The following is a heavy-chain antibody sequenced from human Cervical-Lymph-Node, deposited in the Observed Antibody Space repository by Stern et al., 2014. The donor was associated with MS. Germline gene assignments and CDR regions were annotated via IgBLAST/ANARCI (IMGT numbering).Heavy chain of an antibody. V-gene: IGHV1-2*02. CDR2: IDPYSGDT. CDR1: GYTFTDYY. D-gene: IGHD2-2*01. CDR3: ARGIPRMPSMLSPFLYSFES. J-gene: IGHJ4*02. Sequence: IQLVQSGAEVKKTGASVMGSCKSSGYTFTDYYLHSVRQAPGQGLESVGWIDPYSGDTKHAPRFQVMGTISRDTSIGTAYMELRVLTSDDTAVYYCARGIPRMPSMLSPFLYSFESWGQGTQITVSS.